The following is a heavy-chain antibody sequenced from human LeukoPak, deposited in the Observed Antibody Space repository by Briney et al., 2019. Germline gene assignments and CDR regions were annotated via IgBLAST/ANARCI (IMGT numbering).Heavy chain of an antibody. D-gene: IGHD3-3*01. CDR2: ISYDGSNK. V-gene: IGHV3-30-3*01. CDR3: ARYYDFWSGQYFDY. Sequence: QPGRSLRLPCAASGFTFSSYAMHWVRQAPGKGLEWVAVISYDGSNKYYADSVKGRFTISRDNSKNTLYLQMNSLRAEDTAVYYCARYYDFWSGQYFDYWGQGTLVTVSS. CDR1: GFTFSSYA. J-gene: IGHJ4*02.